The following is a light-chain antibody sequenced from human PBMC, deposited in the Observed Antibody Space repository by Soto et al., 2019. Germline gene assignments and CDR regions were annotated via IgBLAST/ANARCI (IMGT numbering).Light chain of an antibody. V-gene: IGKV3-11*01. Sequence: EIVLTQSPATLSLSPGERATLSCRASQSVSSYLAWYQQKPGQAPRLLIYDASNRATGIPARFSGSGSGTDFTLTISSLEPEDFAVYYCQLYRDSLSITFGQGTRLEIK. J-gene: IGKJ5*01. CDR3: QLYRDSLSIT. CDR1: QSVSSY. CDR2: DAS.